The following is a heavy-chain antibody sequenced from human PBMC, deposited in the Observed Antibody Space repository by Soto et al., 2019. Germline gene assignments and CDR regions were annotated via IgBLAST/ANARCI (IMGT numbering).Heavy chain of an antibody. Sequence: ASVKVSCKASGYTCRIYGITWVRQAPGQGLEWMGWISANDGNTHYAQKFQGRVTMTTDTSTSTAYMEVRSLRSDDTAVYYCARKGTGAPVDSWGQGTLVTVSS. D-gene: IGHD1-1*01. V-gene: IGHV1-18*01. CDR1: GYTCRIYG. J-gene: IGHJ4*02. CDR3: ARKGTGAPVDS. CDR2: ISANDGNT.